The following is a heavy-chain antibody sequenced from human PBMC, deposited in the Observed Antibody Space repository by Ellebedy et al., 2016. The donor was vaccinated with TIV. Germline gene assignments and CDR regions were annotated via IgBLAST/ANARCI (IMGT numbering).Heavy chain of an antibody. Sequence: GESLKISCAASGFTFSLNWMNWVRQAPGKGLEWVSYISRSSSNTYYGDSAKGRFTISRDDAKNSLYLQMNNLRAEDTAVYYCARDWQTSGSGSYHIDSWGQGTLVTVSS. J-gene: IGHJ4*02. CDR3: ARDWQTSGSGSYHIDS. D-gene: IGHD3-10*01. CDR2: ISRSSSNT. V-gene: IGHV3-21*01. CDR1: GFTFSLNW.